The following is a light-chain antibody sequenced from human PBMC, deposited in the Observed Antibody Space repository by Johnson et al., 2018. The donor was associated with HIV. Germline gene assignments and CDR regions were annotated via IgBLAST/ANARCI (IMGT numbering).Light chain of an antibody. CDR2: DNN. CDR3: GTWESSLTVVV. V-gene: IGLV1-51*01. J-gene: IGLJ1*01. Sequence: QSVLSQPASVSAASGQKVNISCSGSSSNIGNYYVSWYQHIPGTAPKLLIYDNNKRPSGIPDRFSGSKSGTSATLGITGLPTGDEADYYCGTWESSLTVVVFGTGTKVTVL. CDR1: SSNIGNYY.